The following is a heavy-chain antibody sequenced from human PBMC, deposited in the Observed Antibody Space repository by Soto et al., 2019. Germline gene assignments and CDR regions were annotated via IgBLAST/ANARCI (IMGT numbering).Heavy chain of an antibody. CDR1: RFTFSTYG. J-gene: IGHJ5*02. D-gene: IGHD1-20*01. CDR3: AKDHDPHITGPSDL. CDR2: ISYDGSNK. V-gene: IGHV3-30*18. Sequence: QVQLVESGGGVVQPGRSLRLSCAASRFTFSTYGIHWVRQAPGKGLEWVSFISYDGSNKYYADSVKGRFTISRDNSKNTLYLQMNSLRVEDTAVFYCAKDHDPHITGPSDLWGQGTLVTVSS.